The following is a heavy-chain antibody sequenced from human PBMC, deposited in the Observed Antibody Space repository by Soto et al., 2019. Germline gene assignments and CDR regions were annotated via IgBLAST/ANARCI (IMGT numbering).Heavy chain of an antibody. CDR3: ARGEVVASNWVDP. V-gene: IGHV4-31*03. J-gene: IGHJ5*02. CDR2: IYYSGST. CDR1: GGSIIDSGSFY. Sequence: QVQMQESGPGLVKPSQTLYLTCSVSGGSIIDSGSFYWNWIRQHPGKGLEWIGYIYYSGSTYYNRSLKSRATITLDTSKDQFSLKVTSVTAADTAIYYCARGEVVASNWVDPWGQGTLVTVSS. D-gene: IGHD2-15*01.